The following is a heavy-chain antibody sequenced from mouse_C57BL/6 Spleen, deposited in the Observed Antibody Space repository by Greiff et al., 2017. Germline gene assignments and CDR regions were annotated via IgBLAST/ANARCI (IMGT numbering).Heavy chain of an antibody. D-gene: IGHD1-1*01. CDR2: LSYDGSN. Sequence: VQLQQSGPGLVKPSQSLSLTCPVTGYSITSGHYWNWIRQFPGNKLEWMGYLSYDGSNNYNPSLKNQISFTRDTSKNPFFLKLNAVTTEDTATYSCARGKFGTTVVAPMDYWGQGTSVTVSS. J-gene: IGHJ4*01. CDR3: ARGKFGTTVVAPMDY. CDR1: GYSITSGHY. V-gene: IGHV3-6*01.